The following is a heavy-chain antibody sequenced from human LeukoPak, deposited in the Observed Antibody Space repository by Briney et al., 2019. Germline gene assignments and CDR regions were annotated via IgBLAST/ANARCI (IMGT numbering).Heavy chain of an antibody. CDR1: GYTFTGYY. CDR3: ARDVTEYFDY. CDR2: INPNSGGT. D-gene: IGHD1-14*01. Sequence: ASVTVCCTCSGYTFTGYYMHLVRQPPGQGLEWMGRINPNSGGTNYAQKFQGRVTMTRDTSISTAYMELSRLRSDDTAVYYCARDVTEYFDYWGQGTLVTVSS. V-gene: IGHV1-2*06. J-gene: IGHJ4*02.